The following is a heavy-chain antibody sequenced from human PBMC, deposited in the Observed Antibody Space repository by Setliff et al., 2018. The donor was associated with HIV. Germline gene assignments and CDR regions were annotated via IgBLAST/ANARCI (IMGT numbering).Heavy chain of an antibody. V-gene: IGHV1-24*01. Sequence: ASVKVSCKVSGYTLTKLSIHWVRQAPGKGLEWMGGFDPEKGETVYAQKLQGRVTMTDDTSTDTAYMDLVDTATYFCAHIARIKMVRGVPNWFDSWGPGTLVTRLL. J-gene: IGHJ5*01. CDR3: IKMVRGVPNWFDS. CDR2: FDPEKGET. D-gene: IGHD3-10*01. CDR1: GYTLTKLS.